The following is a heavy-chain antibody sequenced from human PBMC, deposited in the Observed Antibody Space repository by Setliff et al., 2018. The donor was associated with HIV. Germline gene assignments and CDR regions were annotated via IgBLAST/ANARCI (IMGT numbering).Heavy chain of an antibody. V-gene: IGHV1-46*01. CDR3: AREVSTIGARRGAYDP. D-gene: IGHD2-8*01. J-gene: IGHJ5*02. CDR2: INPSGGTT. Sequence: ASVKVSCKASGYTFTGYYMHWVRQAPGQGLEWMGIINPSGGTTTYAQKFQGRVTMTRDTSTSTVYLELSSLRSEDTAVYYCAREVSTIGARRGAYDPGGQGTLVTVSS. CDR1: GYTFTGYY.